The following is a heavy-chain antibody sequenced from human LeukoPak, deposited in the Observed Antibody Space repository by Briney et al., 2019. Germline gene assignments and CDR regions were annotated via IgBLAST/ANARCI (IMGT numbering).Heavy chain of an antibody. J-gene: IGHJ3*02. CDR3: ASRDANTAAAFDI. V-gene: IGHV4-4*07. CDR2: MYTSGIT. CDR1: GGSISSYS. Sequence: SETLSLTCTVSGGSISSYSWSWIRQPAGKGLEWIGHMYTSGITNYNPSLKSRVTMSVDTSKKQFPLKLSSVTAADTAVYYCASRDANTAAAFDIWGQGTMLTVSS. D-gene: IGHD2-21*02.